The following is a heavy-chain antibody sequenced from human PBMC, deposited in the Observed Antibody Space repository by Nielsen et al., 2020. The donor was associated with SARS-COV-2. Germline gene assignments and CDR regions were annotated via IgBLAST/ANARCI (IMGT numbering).Heavy chain of an antibody. CDR1: GYTLTELS. CDR3: ARAPSDYYGMDV. Sequence: ASVKVSCKVSGYTLTELSMYWVRQAPGNGFEWMGGFDPEDGETIYAQKFQGRVTMTEDTSTDTAYMELSSLRSEDTAVYYCARAPSDYYGMDVWGQGTTVTVSS. D-gene: IGHD3-3*01. V-gene: IGHV1-24*01. CDR2: FDPEDGET. J-gene: IGHJ6*02.